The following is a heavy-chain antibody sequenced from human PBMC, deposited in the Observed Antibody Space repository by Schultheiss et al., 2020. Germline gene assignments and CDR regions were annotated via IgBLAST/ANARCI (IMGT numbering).Heavy chain of an antibody. V-gene: IGHV4-59*01. CDR2: IYYSGST. J-gene: IGHJ6*02. CDR1: GGSISSYY. CDR3: ASFLPEDYGMDV. D-gene: IGHD2/OR15-2a*01. Sequence: SETLSLTCTVSGGSISSYYWSWIRQPPGKGLEWIGYIYYSGSTNYNPSLKSRVTISVDTSKNQFSLKLSSVTAADTAVYYCASFLPEDYGMDVWGQGTTVTGSS.